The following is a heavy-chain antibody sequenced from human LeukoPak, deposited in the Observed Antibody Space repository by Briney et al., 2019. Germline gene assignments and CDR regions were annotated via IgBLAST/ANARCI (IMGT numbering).Heavy chain of an antibody. CDR3: AKQLGSGWYGHWYFDL. CDR1: GYSFTSYW. V-gene: IGHV5-51*01. D-gene: IGHD6-19*01. Sequence: GESLKISCKGSGYSFTSYWIGWGRQVPGKGLEWMGIIYPGDSDTRYSPSFQGQVTISADKSISTAYLQWSSLKPSHTAMYYSAKQLGSGWYGHWYFDLWGRGTLVTVSS. CDR2: IYPGDSDT. J-gene: IGHJ2*01.